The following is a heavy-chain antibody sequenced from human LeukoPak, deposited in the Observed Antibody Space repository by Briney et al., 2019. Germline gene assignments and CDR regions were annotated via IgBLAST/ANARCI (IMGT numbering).Heavy chain of an antibody. D-gene: IGHD5-18*01. V-gene: IGHV3-33*05. CDR3: ARALSAMVADN. CDR2: MSYDGSNK. Sequence: GGSLRLSCAASGFTFSTYGMHWVRQAPGKGLQWVAVMSYDGSNKNYGDSVKGRFTISRDNSKNTLYLQMNSLRAEDAALYYCARALSAMVADNWGQGTLVTVSS. CDR1: GFTFSTYG. J-gene: IGHJ4*02.